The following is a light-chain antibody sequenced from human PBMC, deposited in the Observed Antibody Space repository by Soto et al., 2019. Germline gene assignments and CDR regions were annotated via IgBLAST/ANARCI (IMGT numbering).Light chain of an antibody. CDR3: LTWGV. CDR1: SGHSSYA. CDR2: LNSDGSH. Sequence: QSVLTQSPSASASLGASVKLTCTLSSGHSSYAIAWHQQQPEKGPRYLMKLNSDGSHSKGDGIPDRFSGSSSGAERYLTISSLQSEDEADYYCLTWGVFGGGTKLTVL. J-gene: IGLJ3*02. V-gene: IGLV4-69*01.